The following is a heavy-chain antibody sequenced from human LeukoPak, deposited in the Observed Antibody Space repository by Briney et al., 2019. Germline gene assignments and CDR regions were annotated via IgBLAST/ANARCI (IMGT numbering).Heavy chain of an antibody. CDR2: INSDGTST. CDR1: GFTFSSYW. Sequence: GGSLRLSCAASGFTFSSYWMRWVRQVPGKGLVWVSRINSDGTSTTYADSVKGRFTIPRDNAKNSLYLQMNSLRAEDTAVYYCARTSRRGYSYGYHFDYWGQGTLVTVSS. J-gene: IGHJ4*02. D-gene: IGHD5-18*01. CDR3: ARTSRRGYSYGYHFDY. V-gene: IGHV3-74*01.